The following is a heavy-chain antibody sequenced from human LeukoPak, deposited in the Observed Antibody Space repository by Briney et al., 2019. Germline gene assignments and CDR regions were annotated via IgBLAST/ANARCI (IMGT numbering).Heavy chain of an antibody. V-gene: IGHV1-69*13. J-gene: IGHJ5*02. CDR2: IIPIFGTA. CDR3: ARRNYDFWSGYYRNWFDP. D-gene: IGHD3-3*01. Sequence: GASVKVSCKASGGTFISYAISWVRQAPGQGLEWMGGIIPIFGTANYAQKFQGRVTITADESTSTAYMELSSLRSEDTAVYYCARRNYDFWSGYYRNWFDPWGQGTLVTVSS. CDR1: GGTFISYA.